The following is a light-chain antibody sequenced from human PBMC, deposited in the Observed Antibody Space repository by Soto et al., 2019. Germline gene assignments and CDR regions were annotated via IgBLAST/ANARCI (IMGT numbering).Light chain of an antibody. CDR1: SSNIGSNP. CDR2: THK. CDR3: ATWDDSLSGYV. V-gene: IGLV1-44*01. Sequence: QSVLTQPPSASGTPGQRVTISCSGSSSNIGSNPVNWYRQHLPGTAPKVLILTHKQRPSGVPDRFSGSKSGTSASLAISGLQSEDEADYYCATWDDSLSGYVFGTGTKVTVL. J-gene: IGLJ1*01.